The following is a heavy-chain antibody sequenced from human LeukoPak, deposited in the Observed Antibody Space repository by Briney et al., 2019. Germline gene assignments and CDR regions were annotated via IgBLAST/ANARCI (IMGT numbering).Heavy chain of an antibody. V-gene: IGHV5-10-1*01. CDR3: ARHGPYYYGSGKYYDPLDY. Sequence: GESLRISCKGSGYRFSTYWITWVRQMPGKGLDWRGRIDPSDSYISYSPSFQGHVTISADKSISTAYLQWSSLKASDTAMYYCARHGPYYYGSGKYYDPLDYWGQGTLVTVSS. CDR1: GYRFSTYW. J-gene: IGHJ4*02. CDR2: IDPSDSYI. D-gene: IGHD3-10*01.